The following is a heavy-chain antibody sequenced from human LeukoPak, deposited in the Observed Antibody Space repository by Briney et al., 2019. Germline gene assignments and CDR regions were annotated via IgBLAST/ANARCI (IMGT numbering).Heavy chain of an antibody. CDR3: ARAGVPAAKVDP. V-gene: IGHV4-61*02. CDR1: GGSISSGSYY. CDR2: IYTSGST. D-gene: IGHD2-2*01. Sequence: PSETLSLTCTVSGGSISSGSYYWSWIRQPAGKGLEWIGRIYTSGSTNYNPSLKSRVTISVGTSKNQFSLKLSSVTAADTAVYYCARAGVPAAKVDPWGQGTLVTVSS. J-gene: IGHJ5*02.